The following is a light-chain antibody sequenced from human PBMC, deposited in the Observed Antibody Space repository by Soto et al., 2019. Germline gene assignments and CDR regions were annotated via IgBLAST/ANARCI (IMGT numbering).Light chain of an antibody. CDR2: GVS. CDR3: QHYGTSQYHDSPIT. V-gene: IGKV3-20*01. CDR1: QSVSSNY. Sequence: EIVLTQSPGTLSLSPGERATLSCRASQSVSSNYLAWYQQKPGQAPRPLIYGVSTRATGIPDRFSGSGSGTDFTLTISRLEPEDFAVYYCQHYGTSQYHDSPITFGQGTRLDIK. J-gene: IGKJ5*01.